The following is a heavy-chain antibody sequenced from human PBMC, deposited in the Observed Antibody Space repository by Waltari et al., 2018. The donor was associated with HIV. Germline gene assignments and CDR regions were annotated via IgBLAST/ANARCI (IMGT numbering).Heavy chain of an antibody. V-gene: IGHV3-53*01. J-gene: IGHJ4*02. CDR1: GFTVSSNF. CDR3: ARDIAAAGMWYFDY. CDR2: IYSGGST. D-gene: IGHD6-13*01. Sequence: EVQLVESGGGLIQPGGSMRLPCAASGFTVSSNFLSWVRQAPGKGLEWVSVIYSGGSTYYADSVKGRFTISRDNSKNTLYLQMNSLRAEDTAVYYCARDIAAAGMWYFDYWGQGTLVTVSS.